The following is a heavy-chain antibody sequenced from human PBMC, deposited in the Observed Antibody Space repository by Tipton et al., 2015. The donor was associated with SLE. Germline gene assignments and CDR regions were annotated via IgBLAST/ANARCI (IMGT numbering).Heavy chain of an antibody. V-gene: IGHV3-30*02. Sequence: GSLRLSCAASGFSFSAFGMHWIRQAPGKGLEGVAFIRYDEINKYYTDSVKGRFTISRDNSKNTLYLQMNSLRADDTAMYYCAKERSPDYFDYWGQGTLVTVSS. CDR2: IRYDEINK. J-gene: IGHJ4*02. CDR1: GFSFSAFG. CDR3: AKERSPDYFDY.